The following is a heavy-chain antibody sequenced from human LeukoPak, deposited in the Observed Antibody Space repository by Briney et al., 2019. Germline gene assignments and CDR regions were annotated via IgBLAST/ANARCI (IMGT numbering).Heavy chain of an antibody. CDR1: GFTFSSYE. V-gene: IGHV3-48*03. J-gene: IGHJ5*02. CDR2: ISGSGSTI. D-gene: IGHD3-10*01. CDR3: ARDLVVRGRWSWFDP. Sequence: GGSLRLSCAASGFTFSSYEMNWFRQAPGKGLEGVSYISGSGSTIYYADSVKGRFTISRDNAKNALYLQMNSLRAEDTAVYYCARDLVVRGRWSWFDPWGQGTLVTVSS.